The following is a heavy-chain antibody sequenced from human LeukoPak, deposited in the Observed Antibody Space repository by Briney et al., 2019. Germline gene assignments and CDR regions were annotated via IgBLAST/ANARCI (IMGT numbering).Heavy chain of an antibody. D-gene: IGHD3-3*01. CDR1: GYTFTSYG. Sequence: ASVKFSCKASGYTFTSYGISWVRQAPGQGLEWMGWISAYNGNTNYAQKLQGRVTMTTDTSTSTAYMELRSLRSDDTAVYYCARDIRWDYDFWSGFDYWGQGTLVTVSS. J-gene: IGHJ4*02. CDR2: ISAYNGNT. CDR3: ARDIRWDYDFWSGFDY. V-gene: IGHV1-18*01.